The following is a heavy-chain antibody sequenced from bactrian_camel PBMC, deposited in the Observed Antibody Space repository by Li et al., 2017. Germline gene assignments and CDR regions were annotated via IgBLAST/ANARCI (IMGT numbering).Heavy chain of an antibody. D-gene: IGHD5*01. CDR2: IERDGTP. V-gene: IGHV3S53*01. CDR3: AADGRDTTGWGAAIRYQYRY. J-gene: IGHJ4*01. Sequence: HVQLVESGGGLVQPGGSLRLSCATSAKYFSSYAMGWFRQAPGMKREGVAAIERDGTPSYADFVTGRFTISRDDAERKVYLQMDNLKPEDTAMYFCAADGRDTTGWGAAIRYQYRYWGQGTQVTVS. CDR1: AKYFSSYA.